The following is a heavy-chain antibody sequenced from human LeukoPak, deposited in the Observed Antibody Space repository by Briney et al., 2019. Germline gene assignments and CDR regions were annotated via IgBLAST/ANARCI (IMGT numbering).Heavy chain of an antibody. CDR3: AREDDTGRYMGDDAFDI. CDR1: GGTFNNYA. CDR2: ILPIPDTA. J-gene: IGHJ3*02. V-gene: IGHV1-69*10. D-gene: IGHD1-26*01. Sequence: SVKVSCKASGGTFNNYAISWVRQAPGQGLEWMGGILPIPDTANDAQKFKGRVTITADKSTSTVYMELSSLRSEDTAVYYCAREDDTGRYMGDDAFDIWGQGTMVTVSS.